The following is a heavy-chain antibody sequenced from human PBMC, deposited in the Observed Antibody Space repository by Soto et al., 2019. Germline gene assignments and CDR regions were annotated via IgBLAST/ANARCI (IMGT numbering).Heavy chain of an antibody. D-gene: IGHD3-22*01. CDR2: INAGNGNT. CDR1: GYTFTSYA. J-gene: IGHJ4*02. CDR3: ARAVADYYDSSGYYHDY. Sequence: QVQLVQSGAEVKKPGASVKVSCKASGYTFTSYAMHWVRQAPGQRLEWMGWINAGNGNTKYSQKFQGRVTITRDTSXSTXYMELSSLRSEDTAVYYCARAVADYYDSSGYYHDYWGQGTLVTVSS. V-gene: IGHV1-3*01.